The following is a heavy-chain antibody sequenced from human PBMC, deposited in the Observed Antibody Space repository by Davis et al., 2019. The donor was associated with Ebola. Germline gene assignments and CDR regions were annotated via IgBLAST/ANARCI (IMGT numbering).Heavy chain of an antibody. D-gene: IGHD5-18*01. V-gene: IGHV3-74*01. CDR1: GFTFSSYW. J-gene: IGHJ6*04. CDR3: ARDEVYSYSYYYYGMDV. Sequence: GESLKISCAASGFTFSSYWMHWVRQAPGKGLVWVSRINSDGSSTSYADSVKGRFTISRDNAKNTLYLQMNSLRAEDTAVYYCARDEVYSYSYYYYGMDVWGKGTTVTVSS. CDR2: INSDGSST.